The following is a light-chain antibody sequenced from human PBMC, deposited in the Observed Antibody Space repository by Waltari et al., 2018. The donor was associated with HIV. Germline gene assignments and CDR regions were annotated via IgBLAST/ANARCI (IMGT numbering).Light chain of an antibody. CDR2: DTS. J-gene: IGKJ1*01. CDR3: QQYQTWPPET. CDR1: QDIGTD. V-gene: IGKV3-15*01. Sequence: TQSPPTLSVSLGARVTLSCRASQDIGTDMAWYQQIRGQAPRLLIFDTSSRATGVPARFSGGGSGTDFTLTISSLHSEDFGIYYCQQYQTWPPETFGLGTRVDLK.